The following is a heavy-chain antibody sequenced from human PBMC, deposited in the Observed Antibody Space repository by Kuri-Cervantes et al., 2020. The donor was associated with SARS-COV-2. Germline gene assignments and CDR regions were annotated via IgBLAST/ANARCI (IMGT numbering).Heavy chain of an antibody. D-gene: IGHD6-6*01. CDR3: ARGNGFFSESIAARGRTYYFDY. V-gene: IGHV4-34*01. Sequence: SQTLSLTCAVYGGSFSGYYWTWIRQPPGKGLEWIGEINHSGGTNYNPSLRGRVTISADTSKNQFSLKLNSVTAADTGVYYCARGNGFFSESIAARGRTYYFDYWGQGTLVTVSS. CDR2: INHSGGT. J-gene: IGHJ4*02. CDR1: GGSFSGYY.